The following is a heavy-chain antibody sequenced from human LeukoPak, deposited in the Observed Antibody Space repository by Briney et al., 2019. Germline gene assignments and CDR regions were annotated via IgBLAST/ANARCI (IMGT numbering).Heavy chain of an antibody. CDR1: GYTFTSYD. D-gene: IGHD1-1*01. CDR2: MNPNSGNT. V-gene: IGHV1-8*01. CDR3: ARTSWNDVYNWFAP. J-gene: IGHJ5*02. Sequence: ASVKVSCKASGYTFTSYDINWVRQATGQGLQWMGWMNPNSGNTGYAQRFQGRVTMTRNTSISTAYMELSSLRSEDTAVYYCARTSWNDVYNWFAPWGQGTLVTVSS.